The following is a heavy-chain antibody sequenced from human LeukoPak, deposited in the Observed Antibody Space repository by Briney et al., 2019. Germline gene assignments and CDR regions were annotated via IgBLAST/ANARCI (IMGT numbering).Heavy chain of an antibody. Sequence: GASVKVSCKVSGYTLTELSMHWVRQAPGQGLEWMGGIIPIFGTANYAQKFQGRVTITADESTSTAYMELSSLRSEDTAVYYCARDRVRGGYDSDGMDVWGQGTTVTVSS. D-gene: IGHD5-12*01. J-gene: IGHJ6*02. V-gene: IGHV1-69*13. CDR2: IIPIFGTA. CDR3: ARDRVRGGYDSDGMDV. CDR1: GYTLTELS.